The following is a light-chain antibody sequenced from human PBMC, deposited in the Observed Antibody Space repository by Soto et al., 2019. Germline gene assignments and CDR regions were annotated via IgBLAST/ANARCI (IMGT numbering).Light chain of an antibody. CDR3: QHTYSSSLP. J-gene: IGKJ4*01. CDR1: QSISSY. CDR2: AAS. V-gene: IGKV1-39*01. Sequence: DIQMSQSPSALSASVGDRVTITCRASQSISSYLTWFQQKSGKAPKLLIYAASSLQSGVPSRFSGRGSGTDFTLTISSLQPDDFAAYYCQHTYSSSLPFGGGTKV.